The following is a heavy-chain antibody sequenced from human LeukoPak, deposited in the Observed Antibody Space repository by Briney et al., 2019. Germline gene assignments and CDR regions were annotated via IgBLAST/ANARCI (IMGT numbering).Heavy chain of an antibody. Sequence: WASVKVSCKASGYTFTGYYMHWVRQAPGQGLEWMGWINPNSGGTNYAQKFQGRVTMTRDTSISTAYMELSSLRSEDTAVYYCATGYGDYGDFHFDYWGQGTLVTVSS. CDR3: ATGYGDYGDFHFDY. CDR1: GYTFTGYY. V-gene: IGHV1-2*02. CDR2: INPNSGGT. D-gene: IGHD4-17*01. J-gene: IGHJ4*02.